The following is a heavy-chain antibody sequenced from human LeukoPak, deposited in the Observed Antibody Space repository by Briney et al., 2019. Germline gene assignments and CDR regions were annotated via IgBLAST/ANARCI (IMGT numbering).Heavy chain of an antibody. J-gene: IGHJ5*02. CDR1: GYTFTDFY. V-gene: IGHV1-2*02. D-gene: IGHD3-9*01. CDR3: AGALQDDILTGP. CDR2: INPKSGDT. Sequence: GASVKVSCKASGYTFTDFYIHWVRQVPGQSLEWMGWINPKSGDTDYLRKFQGRVTMTRDTSISTAYMELSRLRSDDTAVYYCAGALQDDILTGPWGQGTLVTVYS.